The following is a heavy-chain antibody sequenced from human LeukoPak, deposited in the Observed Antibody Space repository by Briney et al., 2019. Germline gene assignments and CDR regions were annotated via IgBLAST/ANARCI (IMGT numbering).Heavy chain of an antibody. J-gene: IGHJ4*02. D-gene: IGHD1-26*01. CDR3: ARVTPWGYFDY. CDR1: GFTFSNYW. V-gene: IGHV3-7*01. CDR2: IEQDGSDI. Sequence: GGSLRLSCAASGFTFSNYWMTWFRQAPGKGLERVASIEQDGSDIHYVDSVKGRFTISRDNAKNSVYLRMNSLRVEDTAVYYCARVTPWGYFDYWGQGTLVTVSS.